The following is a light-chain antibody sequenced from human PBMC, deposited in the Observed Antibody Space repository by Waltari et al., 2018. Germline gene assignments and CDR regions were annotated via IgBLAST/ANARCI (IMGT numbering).Light chain of an antibody. V-gene: IGKV3-20*01. CDR3: QKYVNLPAT. Sequence: EIVLTQSPGTLSLSPGERATLSCRASQSVGRSLAWYQQKPGLAPRLLIYDASRRATGIPDRFSGSGSGTDFSLTISRLEPEDSAMYYCQKYVNLPATFGQGTKVEIK. CDR2: DAS. CDR1: QSVGRS. J-gene: IGKJ1*01.